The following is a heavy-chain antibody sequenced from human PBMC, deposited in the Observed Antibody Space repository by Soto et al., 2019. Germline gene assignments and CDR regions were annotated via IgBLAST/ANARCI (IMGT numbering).Heavy chain of an antibody. CDR1: GGSISSYY. Sequence: SETLSLTCTVSGGSISSYYWSWIRQPPGKGLEWIGYIYYSGSTNYNPSLKRRVTISVDTSKNQFSLKLSSVTTADTAVYYCARVKSGSYDYWGQGTLVTVSS. V-gene: IGHV4-59*01. D-gene: IGHD1-26*01. CDR3: ARVKSGSYDY. J-gene: IGHJ4*02. CDR2: IYYSGST.